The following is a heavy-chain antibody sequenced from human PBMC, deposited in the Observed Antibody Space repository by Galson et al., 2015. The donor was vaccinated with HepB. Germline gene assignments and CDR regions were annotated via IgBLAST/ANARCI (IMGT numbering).Heavy chain of an antibody. J-gene: IGHJ4*02. D-gene: IGHD3-22*01. CDR3: ARVKNYYDSSGYRYYYFDY. CDR2: IIPILGIA. CDR1: GGTFSSYT. V-gene: IGHV1-69*02. Sequence: SVKVSCEASGGTFSSYTISWVRQAPGQGLEWMGRIIPILGIANYAQKFQGRVTITADKSTSTAYMELSSLRSEDTAVYYCARVKNYYDSSGYRYYYFDYWGQGTLVTVSS.